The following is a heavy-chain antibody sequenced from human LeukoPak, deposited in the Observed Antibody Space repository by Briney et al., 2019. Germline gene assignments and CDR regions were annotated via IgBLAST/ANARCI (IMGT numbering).Heavy chain of an antibody. CDR2: VDPDSGGT. J-gene: IGHJ3*02. V-gene: IGHV1-2*02. Sequence: GASVKVSCKASGYTFADYYLHWVRQAPGQGLEWMGCVDPDSGGTKYAQKFQGRVTMTRDTTISTAYMELSRLRSDDTAVYYCAREYYDSSGRKHAFENWGQGTMVTASS. CDR1: GYTFADYY. CDR3: AREYYDSSGRKHAFEN. D-gene: IGHD3-22*01.